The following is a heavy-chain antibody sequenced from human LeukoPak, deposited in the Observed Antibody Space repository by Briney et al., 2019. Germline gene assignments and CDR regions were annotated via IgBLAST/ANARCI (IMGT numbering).Heavy chain of an antibody. D-gene: IGHD6-6*01. CDR2: IYHSGST. CDR1: GYSISSGYY. CDR3: ARRRSIAAPFDY. V-gene: IGHV4-38-2*02. Sequence: PLETLSLTCTVSGYSISSGYYWGWIRQPPGKGLEWIGSIYHSGSTYYNPSLKSRVTISVDTSKNQFSLKLSSVTAADTAVYYCARRRSIAAPFDYWGQGTLVTVSS. J-gene: IGHJ4*02.